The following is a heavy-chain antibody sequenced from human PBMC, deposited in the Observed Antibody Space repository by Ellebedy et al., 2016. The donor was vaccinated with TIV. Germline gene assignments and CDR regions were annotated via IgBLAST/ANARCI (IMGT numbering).Heavy chain of an antibody. Sequence: AASVKVSCKASGGSFSSYVISWVRQAPGQGLEWRGGIIPVLETPNYAQKFHGRLTVSADKSTNTAYMELSSLTSEDTAVYYCAADLASVGQWGQGTLVIVSS. V-gene: IGHV1-69*10. CDR1: GGSFSSYV. D-gene: IGHD1-26*01. CDR3: AADLASVGQ. J-gene: IGHJ1*01. CDR2: IIPVLETP.